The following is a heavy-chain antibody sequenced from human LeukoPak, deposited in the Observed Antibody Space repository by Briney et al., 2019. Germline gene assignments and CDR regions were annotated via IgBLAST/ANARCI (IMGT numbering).Heavy chain of an antibody. Sequence: GGSLRLSCAASGFTFSSYAMSWVRQAPGKGLEWVSAISASGGSTYYADSVKGRFTISRDNSKNTLYLQMNSLRAEDTAVYYCAKLFVVVPAASNYFDYWGQGTLVTVSS. J-gene: IGHJ4*02. CDR3: AKLFVVVPAASNYFDY. D-gene: IGHD2-2*01. V-gene: IGHV3-23*01. CDR1: GFTFSSYA. CDR2: ISASGGST.